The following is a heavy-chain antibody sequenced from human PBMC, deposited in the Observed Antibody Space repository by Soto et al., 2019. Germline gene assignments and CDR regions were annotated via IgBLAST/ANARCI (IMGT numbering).Heavy chain of an antibody. CDR3: ARVRVRYCSSTSCYVRYYYGMDV. CDR1: GGSFSGYY. Sequence: QVQLQQWGAGLLKPSETLSLTCAVYGGSFSGYYWSWIRQPPGKGLEWIGEINHSGSTNYNPSLKSLVTISVDTSKNQFSLKLSSVTAADTAVYYCARVRVRYCSSTSCYVRYYYGMDVWGQGTTVTVSS. V-gene: IGHV4-34*01. J-gene: IGHJ6*02. D-gene: IGHD2-2*01. CDR2: INHSGST.